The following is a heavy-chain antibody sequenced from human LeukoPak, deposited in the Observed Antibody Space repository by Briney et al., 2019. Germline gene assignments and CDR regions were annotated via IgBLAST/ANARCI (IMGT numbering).Heavy chain of an antibody. CDR2: IIPILGIA. J-gene: IGHJ4*02. CDR1: GGTFSSYA. D-gene: IGHD6-19*01. CDR3: ARAVAGTGDY. V-gene: IGHV1-69*04. Sequence: SVKVSCKASGGTFSSYAISWVRQAPGQGLEWMGRIIPILGIANYAQKFQGSVTITADKSTSTAYMELSSLRSEDTAVYYCARAVAGTGDYWGQGTLVTVSS.